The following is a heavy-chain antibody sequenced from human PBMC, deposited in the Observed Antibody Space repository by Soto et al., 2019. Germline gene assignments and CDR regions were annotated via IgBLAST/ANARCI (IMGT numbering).Heavy chain of an antibody. D-gene: IGHD4-17*01. CDR1: GYTFTSYG. J-gene: IGHJ3*02. CDR2: ISAYNGNT. Sequence: GASVKVSCKASGYTFTSYGISWVRQAPGQRLEWMGWISAYNGNTNYVQKLQGRVTMTTDTSTSTAYMELRSLRSDDTAVYYCARDSPWHGDYGRNAFDIWGQGTMVTVSS. CDR3: ARDSPWHGDYGRNAFDI. V-gene: IGHV1-18*01.